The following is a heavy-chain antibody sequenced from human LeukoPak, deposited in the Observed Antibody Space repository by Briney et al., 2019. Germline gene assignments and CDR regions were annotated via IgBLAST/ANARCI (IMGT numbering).Heavy chain of an antibody. J-gene: IGHJ3*02. CDR2: ISGSGGST. CDR1: GFTFSSYA. V-gene: IGHV3-23*01. D-gene: IGHD4-17*01. Sequence: GGSLRLSCAASGFTFSSYAMSWVRQASGKGLEWVSAISGSGGSTYYADSVKGRFTISSDNSKNTLYLQMNSLRAEDTAVYYCATLRDGDYVVDAFDIWGQGTMVTVSS. CDR3: ATLRDGDYVVDAFDI.